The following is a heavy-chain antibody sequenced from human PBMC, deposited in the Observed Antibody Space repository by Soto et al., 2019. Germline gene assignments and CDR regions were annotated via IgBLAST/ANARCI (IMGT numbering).Heavy chain of an antibody. Sequence: GGSLRLSCAASGFTFSSYAMSWFRQAPGKGLEWVSAISGSGGSTYYADSVKGRFTISRDNSKNTLYLQMNSLRAEDTAVYYCAKLYSYADIQIDYWGQGTLVTVSS. V-gene: IGHV3-23*01. CDR1: GFTFSSYA. J-gene: IGHJ4*02. CDR2: ISGSGGST. D-gene: IGHD5-18*01. CDR3: AKLYSYADIQIDY.